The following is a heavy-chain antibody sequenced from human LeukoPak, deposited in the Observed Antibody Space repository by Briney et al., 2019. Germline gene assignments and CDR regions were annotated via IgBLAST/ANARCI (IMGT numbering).Heavy chain of an antibody. D-gene: IGHD1-1*01. CDR3: ASQLWFDP. J-gene: IGHJ5*02. Sequence: SVTVSCTASVGTFTSYAISWVRQAPGQGLEWMGGIIPIFGTANYAQKFQGRVTITADESTSTAYMELSSLRSEDTAVYYCASQLWFDPWGQGTLVTVSS. V-gene: IGHV1-69*13. CDR1: VGTFTSYA. CDR2: IIPIFGTA.